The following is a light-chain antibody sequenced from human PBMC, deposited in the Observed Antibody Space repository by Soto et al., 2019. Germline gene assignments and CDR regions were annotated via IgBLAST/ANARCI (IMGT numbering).Light chain of an antibody. CDR2: EVS. J-gene: IGLJ3*02. V-gene: IGLV2-14*01. Sequence: QSALTQPASVSGSPGQSITISCTGTSSDVGGYKYVSWYQQHPGKVPKLMIYEVSNRPSGVSNRFSGSKSGNTASLTISGLQAEDEADYYCQSYDSSLSGSGVFGGGTKLTVL. CDR3: QSYDSSLSGSGV. CDR1: SSDVGGYKY.